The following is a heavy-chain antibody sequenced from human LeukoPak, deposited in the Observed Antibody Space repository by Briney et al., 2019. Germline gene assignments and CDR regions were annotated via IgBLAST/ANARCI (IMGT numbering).Heavy chain of an antibody. V-gene: IGHV3-21*01. D-gene: IGHD5-24*01. CDR1: GFTFSTYS. Sequence: TGGSLRLSCAASGFTFSTYSMNWVRQAPGKGLEWVSYISGSGSYIYYADSVKGRFTISRDNGKSSLYLQMNSPRAEDTAVYYCAMATDSYQFDYWGQGTLVTVSS. J-gene: IGHJ4*02. CDR3: AMATDSYQFDY. CDR2: ISGSGSYI.